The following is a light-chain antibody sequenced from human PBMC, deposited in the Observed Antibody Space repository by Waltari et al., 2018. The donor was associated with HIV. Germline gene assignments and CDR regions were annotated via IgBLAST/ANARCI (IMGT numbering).Light chain of an antibody. CDR1: NSDLGSSYL. Sequence: QSALTQPASVSGSPAHSITLSCTGTNSDLGSSYLFSWYQQHPGKVPKLIIYEVTKRASGISSRFSGSKSGNTASLTISGLQPEDESTYYCCSYEYNSILLFGGGTRVTVL. CDR3: CSYEYNSILL. J-gene: IGLJ2*01. CDR2: EVT. V-gene: IGLV2-23*02.